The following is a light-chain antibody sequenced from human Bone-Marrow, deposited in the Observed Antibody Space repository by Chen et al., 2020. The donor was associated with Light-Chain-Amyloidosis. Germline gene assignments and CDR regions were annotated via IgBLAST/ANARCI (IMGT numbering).Light chain of an antibody. V-gene: IGKV3-11*01. Sequence: EIVLTQSPATLSLSPGERATHSCRASQSVNSFLAWYRQKPGQAPRLLIYDAAHRATGVPARFSGSGSGTDFTLTISSLEPEDFAGYYCLQRGYWPLTFGGGTKVEIK. CDR1: QSVNSF. J-gene: IGKJ4*01. CDR3: LQRGYWPLT. CDR2: DAA.